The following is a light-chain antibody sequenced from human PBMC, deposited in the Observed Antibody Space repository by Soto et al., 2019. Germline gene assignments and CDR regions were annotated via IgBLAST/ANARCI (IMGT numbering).Light chain of an antibody. V-gene: IGLV2-8*01. CDR2: EVS. CDR3: SSHAGINNVV. J-gene: IGLJ7*01. Sequence: QSALTQPPSASGSPGQSVTITCSGTSSDVGEENYVSWYQQHPGKVPKLILYEVSKRPSGVPDRFSGSRSGNTASLTVSGLQAEDEADYYCSSHAGINNVVFGGGTQLTVL. CDR1: SSDVGEENY.